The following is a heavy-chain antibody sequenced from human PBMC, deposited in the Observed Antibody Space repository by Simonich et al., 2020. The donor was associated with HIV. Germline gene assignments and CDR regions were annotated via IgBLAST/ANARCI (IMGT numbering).Heavy chain of an antibody. Sequence: QMQLVQSGAEVRKPGASVKVSCKASGYTFTGYDVYWVRQAPGQGLEWRGRSNPKSGGTNYAQKFQGRVTMTRDTSISTAYMEMSSLTSDDTAVYYCARWGGYYNFYSIYSGNWFDPWGQGTLVIVSS. CDR2: SNPKSGGT. CDR3: ARWGGYYNFYSIYSGNWFDP. CDR1: GYTFTGYD. J-gene: IGHJ5*02. V-gene: IGHV1-2*06. D-gene: IGHD3-3*01.